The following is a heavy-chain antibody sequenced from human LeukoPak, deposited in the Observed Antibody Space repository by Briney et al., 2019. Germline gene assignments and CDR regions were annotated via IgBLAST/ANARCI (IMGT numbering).Heavy chain of an antibody. CDR3: VKDGTDGYSGYFDY. CDR2: IIPIFGTA. D-gene: IGHD5-24*01. CDR1: GGTFSSYA. V-gene: IGHV1-69*13. Sequence: GASVKVSCKASGGTFSSYAISWVRQAPGQGLEWMGGIIPIFGTANYAQKFQGRVTITADESTSTAYMELSSLRAEDTAVYYCVKDGTDGYSGYFDYWGQGTLVTVSS. J-gene: IGHJ4*02.